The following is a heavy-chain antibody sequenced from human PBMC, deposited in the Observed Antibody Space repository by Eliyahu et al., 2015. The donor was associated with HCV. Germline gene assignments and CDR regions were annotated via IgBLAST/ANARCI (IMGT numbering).Heavy chain of an antibody. Sequence: QLQLQESGPGLVKPSETLSLTCTVSGGSISSSSYYWGWIRQPPGKGLEWMGSIYYSGSTYYNPSLKSRVTISVDTSKNQFSLKLSSVTAADTAVYYCARDLTTVTPTYDYWGQGTLVTVSS. D-gene: IGHD4-17*01. CDR2: IYYSGST. V-gene: IGHV4-39*07. J-gene: IGHJ4*02. CDR3: ARDLTTVTPTYDY. CDR1: GGSISSSSYY.